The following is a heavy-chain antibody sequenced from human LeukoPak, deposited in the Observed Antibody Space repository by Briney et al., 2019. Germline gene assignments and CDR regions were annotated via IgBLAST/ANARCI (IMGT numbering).Heavy chain of an antibody. Sequence: GGSLRVSCAAAGFTFSSYSMNWVRQAPGKGLEWVSSINTRSYIYSADSVNGRFTISRDDAKNSLYLQMNSLTAEDTAVYYCAREGGYCYGGSCRWFDSWGQGTLVTVSS. CDR1: GFTFSSYS. CDR2: INTRSYI. D-gene: IGHD2-15*01. V-gene: IGHV3-21*01. J-gene: IGHJ5*01. CDR3: AREGGYCYGGSCRWFDS.